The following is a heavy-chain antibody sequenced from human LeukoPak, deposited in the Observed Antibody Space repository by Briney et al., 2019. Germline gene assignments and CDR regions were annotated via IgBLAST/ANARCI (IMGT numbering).Heavy chain of an antibody. D-gene: IGHD3-10*02. CDR2: ISSSGSAI. J-gene: IGHJ6*04. CDR3: AELHITMIGGV. Sequence: QTGGSLRLSCAASGFTFSSYEMNWVRQAPGKGLEWVSYISSSGSAIYYADYVKGRFTISRDNAKNSLYLQMNSLRAEDTAVYYCAELHITMIGGVWGKGTTVTISS. V-gene: IGHV3-48*03. CDR1: GFTFSSYE.